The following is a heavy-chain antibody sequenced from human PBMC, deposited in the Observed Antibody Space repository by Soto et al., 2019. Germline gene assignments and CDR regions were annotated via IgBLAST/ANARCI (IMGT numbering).Heavy chain of an antibody. D-gene: IGHD6-6*01. J-gene: IGHJ3*02. V-gene: IGHV4-31*03. CDR1: GGSISSGGYY. Sequence: TLSLTCTVSGGSISSGGYYWSWIRQHPGKGLEWIGYIYYSGSTYYNPSLKSRVTISVDTSKNQFSLKLSSVTAADTAVYYCAGYSSSSSAFDIWGQGTTVTVSS. CDR3: AGYSSSSSAFDI. CDR2: IYYSGST.